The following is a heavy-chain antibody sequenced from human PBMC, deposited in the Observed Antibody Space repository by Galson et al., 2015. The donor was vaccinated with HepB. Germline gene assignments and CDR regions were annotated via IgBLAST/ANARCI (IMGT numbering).Heavy chain of an antibody. CDR1: GFTFSGHW. J-gene: IGHJ6*03. D-gene: IGHD2-2*01. CDR2: IKHDGSEK. Sequence: SLRLSCAASGFTFSGHWMSWVRQGPGKGLEWVANIKHDGSEKYYVDSVKGRFTISRDNAKNSLYLQMNSLRAEDTAVYYCARDQERLYYYYYYYMDVWGKGTTVTVSS. CDR3: ARDQERLYYYYYYYMDV. V-gene: IGHV3-7*01.